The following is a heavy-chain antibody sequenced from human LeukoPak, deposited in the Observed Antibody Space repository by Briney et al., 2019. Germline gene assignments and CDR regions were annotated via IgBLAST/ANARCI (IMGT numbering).Heavy chain of an antibody. J-gene: IGHJ4*02. CDR3: ARSSYDFWSGYYPYYFDY. CDR1: GGSISSGGYY. V-gene: IGHV4-30-2*01. D-gene: IGHD3-3*01. CDR2: IYHSGST. Sequence: PSQTLSLTCTVSGGSISSGGYYWSWIRQPPGKGLEWIGYIYHSGSTYYNPSLKSRVTISVDRSKNQFSLKLSSVTAADTAVYYCARSSYDFWSGYYPYYFDYWGQGTLVTVSS.